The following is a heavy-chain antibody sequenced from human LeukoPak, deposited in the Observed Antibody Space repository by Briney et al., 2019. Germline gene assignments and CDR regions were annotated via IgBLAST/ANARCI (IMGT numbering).Heavy chain of an antibody. J-gene: IGHJ4*03. CDR1: GGSFSRYY. D-gene: IGHD5-24*01. CDR2: IDHRGDT. CDR3: ARGATISETGYFDF. V-gene: IGHV4-34*01. Sequence: SETLSLTCAVYGGSFSRYYWSWLRQSPGKGLEWIAEIDHRGDTNYNPSVKSRVTISVDTSKNQFSLKVRSLSAADTAVYYCARGATISETGYFDFWGQGTPVTVSS.